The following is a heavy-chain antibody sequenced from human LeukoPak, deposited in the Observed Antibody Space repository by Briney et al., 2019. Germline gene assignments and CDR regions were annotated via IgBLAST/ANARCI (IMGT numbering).Heavy chain of an antibody. J-gene: IGHJ3*02. V-gene: IGHV3-9*01. CDR2: ISWNSGSI. D-gene: IGHD3-22*01. CDR3: AKVVTVVVSSDAFDI. CDR1: GFIFSSYG. Sequence: PGGSLRLSRAASGFIFSSYGMNWVRRAPGKGLEWVSGISWNSGSIGYADSVKGRFTISRDNAKNSLYLQMNSLRAEDTALYYCAKVVTVVVSSDAFDIWGQGTMVTVSS.